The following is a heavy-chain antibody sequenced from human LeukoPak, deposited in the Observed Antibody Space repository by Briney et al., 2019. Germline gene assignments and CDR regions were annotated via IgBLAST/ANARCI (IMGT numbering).Heavy chain of an antibody. CDR1: GGTFSSYA. D-gene: IGHD3-10*01. V-gene: IGHV1-69*01. CDR2: IIPIFGTA. J-gene: IGHJ6*02. Sequence: ASVKVSCKASGGTFSSYAISWVRQAPGQVLEWMGGIIPIFGTANYAQKFQGRVTITADESTSTAYMELSSLRSEDTAVYYCARWSWFGAPHYYYYGMDVWGQGTTVTVSS. CDR3: ARWSWFGAPHYYYYGMDV.